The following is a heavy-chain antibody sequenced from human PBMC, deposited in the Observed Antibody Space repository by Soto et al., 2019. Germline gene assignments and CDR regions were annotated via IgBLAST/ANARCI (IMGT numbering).Heavy chain of an antibody. V-gene: IGHV3-30*03. D-gene: IGHD2-15*01. CDR1: GFTFSSYG. J-gene: IGHJ6*02. CDR3: ARDMLGYCSGGSCFPVYLGEGMDV. CDR2: ISYDGSNK. Sequence: PGGSLRLSCAASGFTFSSYGMHWVRQAPGKGLEWVAVISYDGSNKYYADSVKGRFTISRDNSKNTLYLQMNSLRAEDTAVYYCARDMLGYCSGGSCFPVYLGEGMDVWGQGTTVTVSS.